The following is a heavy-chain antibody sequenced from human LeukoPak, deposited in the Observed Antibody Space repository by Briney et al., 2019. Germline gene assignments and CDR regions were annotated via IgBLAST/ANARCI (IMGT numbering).Heavy chain of an antibody. V-gene: IGHV3-74*01. CDR2: INPDGSST. D-gene: IGHD1-14*01. CDR3: ASITPGY. J-gene: IGHJ4*02. CDR1: GFTFNKYW. Sequence: GGSLRLSCVASGFTFNKYWMHWVRQAARKGLVWASRINPDGSSTDYADSVKGRFTISRDNAKNTLYLQMNTLRAEDKALYFCASITPGYWGQGNLVTVSS.